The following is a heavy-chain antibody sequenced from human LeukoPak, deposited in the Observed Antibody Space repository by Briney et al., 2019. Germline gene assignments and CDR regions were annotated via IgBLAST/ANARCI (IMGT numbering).Heavy chain of an antibody. CDR3: ARVNDYDSGSLYRPIDY. CDR2: ISGTGGST. J-gene: IGHJ4*02. CDR1: GFTFSNYG. D-gene: IGHD3-10*01. V-gene: IGHV3-23*01. Sequence: PGGTLRLSCVASGFTFSNYGMNWVRQAPGKGLEWVSAISGTGGSTYYADSVKGRFTISRDNVKNSLYLQMNSLRAEDTAVYSCARVNDYDSGSLYRPIDYWGQGTLVTVSS.